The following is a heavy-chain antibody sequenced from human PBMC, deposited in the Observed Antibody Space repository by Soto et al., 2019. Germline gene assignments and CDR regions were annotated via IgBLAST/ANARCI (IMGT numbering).Heavy chain of an antibody. CDR1: GGTFSSYA. D-gene: IGHD1-26*01. CDR2: IIPIFGTA. Sequence: SVKVSCKASGGTFSSYAISWVRQAPGQGLEWMGGIIPIFGTANYAQKFQGRVTITADESTSTAYMELSSLRSEDTAVYYCARDRRDDSGCYQNWGQGTLVTVSS. CDR3: ARDRRDDSGCYQN. J-gene: IGHJ4*02. V-gene: IGHV1-69*13.